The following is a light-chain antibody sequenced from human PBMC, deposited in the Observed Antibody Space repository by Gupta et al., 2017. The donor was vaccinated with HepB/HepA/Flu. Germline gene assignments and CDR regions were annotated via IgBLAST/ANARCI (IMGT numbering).Light chain of an antibody. CDR2: DTS. CDR1: HSVDIN. Sequence: IVMTQSPATLSLSPGEISSLACRASHSVDINLAWYQQKPGQAPRRLIYDTSSRATRVPARFNGSGSGTEFTLTISSLQAEDFAVYYCQQDYSWPVTFGQGTKLEIK. CDR3: QQDYSWPVT. J-gene: IGKJ2*01. V-gene: IGKV3-15*01.